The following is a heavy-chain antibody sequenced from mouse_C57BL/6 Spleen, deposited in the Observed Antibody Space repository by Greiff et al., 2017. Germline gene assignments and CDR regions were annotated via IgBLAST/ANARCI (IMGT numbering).Heavy chain of an antibody. Sequence: QVQLQQSGADLARPGASVKMSCKASGYTFTSYTMHWVQQRPGQGLEWIGYINPSSGYTKYNQKFKDKFTLTVDKSSSTAYMQLSSLTSEDSAVYYGATPYDGYLDYAMDYWGQGTSVTVSS. CDR3: ATPYDGYLDYAMDY. CDR2: INPSSGYT. J-gene: IGHJ4*01. V-gene: IGHV1-4*01. D-gene: IGHD2-3*01. CDR1: GYTFTSYT.